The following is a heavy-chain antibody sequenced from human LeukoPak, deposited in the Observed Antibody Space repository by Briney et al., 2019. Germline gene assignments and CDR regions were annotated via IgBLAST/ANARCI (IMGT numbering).Heavy chain of an antibody. CDR2: IYYSGST. CDR1: GGSISSGDYY. J-gene: IGHJ4*02. D-gene: IGHD5-12*01. V-gene: IGHV4-30-4*01. CDR3: ARVAVLGGYSGYDSPYYFDY. Sequence: SETLSLTCTVSGGSISSGDYYWSWIRQPPGKGQEWIGYIYYSGSTYYNPSLKSRVTISVDTSKNQFSLKLSSVTAADTAVYYCARVAVLGGYSGYDSPYYFDYWGQGTLVTVSS.